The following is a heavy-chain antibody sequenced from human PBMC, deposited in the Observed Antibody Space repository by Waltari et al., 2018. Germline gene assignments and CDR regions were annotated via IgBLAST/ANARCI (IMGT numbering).Heavy chain of an antibody. J-gene: IGHJ4*02. Sequence: EVQLVESGGDLVKPGGSLSLSCAASGLTLIRPWMSWVRQAPGKGLEWIARVKSKNDGGTIDYVASVKDRFTISRDDSKNTLYLQMDSLKTEDTAMYYCTTDPRHWGQGTLVTVSS. V-gene: IGHV3-15*01. CDR2: VKSKNDGGTI. CDR1: GLTLIRPW. CDR3: TTDPRH.